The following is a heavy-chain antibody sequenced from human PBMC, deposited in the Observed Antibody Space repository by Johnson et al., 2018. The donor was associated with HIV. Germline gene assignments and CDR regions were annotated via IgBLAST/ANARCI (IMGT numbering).Heavy chain of an antibody. J-gene: IGHJ3*02. CDR1: GFTFSSYA. V-gene: IGHV3-NL1*01. D-gene: IGHD3-22*01. CDR2: IYSDDST. Sequence: QVQLVESGGGVVQPGRSLRLSCAASGFTFSSYAMHWVRQAPGKGLEWVSVIYSDDSTYYADSVKGRFTISRDNSKNTLYLQMNSLRAEDTAVYFCARDGDYYDSNGGDAFDIWGQGTMVTVSS. CDR3: ARDGDYYDSNGGDAFDI.